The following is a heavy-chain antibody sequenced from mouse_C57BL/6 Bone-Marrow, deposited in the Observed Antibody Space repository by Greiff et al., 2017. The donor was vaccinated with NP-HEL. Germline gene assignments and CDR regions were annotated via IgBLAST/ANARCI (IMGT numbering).Heavy chain of an antibody. J-gene: IGHJ4*01. Sequence: EVQLQQSGPGLAKPSQTLSLTCSVTGYSITGDYWNWIRKFPGNKLEYMGYISYSGSTYYNPSLKSRISITRDTSKNQYYLQLNSVTTEDTATYYCARYYYGSPYAMDYWGQGTSVTVSS. V-gene: IGHV3-8*01. CDR2: ISYSGST. CDR1: GYSITGDY. D-gene: IGHD1-1*01. CDR3: ARYYYGSPYAMDY.